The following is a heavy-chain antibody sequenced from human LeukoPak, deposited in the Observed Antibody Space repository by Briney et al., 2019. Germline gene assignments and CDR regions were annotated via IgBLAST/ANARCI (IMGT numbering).Heavy chain of an antibody. V-gene: IGHV3-30*03. J-gene: IGHJ6*04. CDR1: GFTFSSYG. Sequence: GRSLRLSCAASGFTFSSYGMHWVRQAPGKGLEWVAVISYDGSNKYYADSVKGRFTISRDNSKNTLYLQMNSLRAEDTAVYYCARDMASGSGWYIRRGDYYYYGMDVWGKGTTVTVSS. CDR2: ISYDGSNK. D-gene: IGHD6-19*01. CDR3: ARDMASGSGWYIRRGDYYYYGMDV.